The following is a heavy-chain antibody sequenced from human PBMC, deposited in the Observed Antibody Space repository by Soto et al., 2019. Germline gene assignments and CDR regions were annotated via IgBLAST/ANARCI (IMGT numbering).Heavy chain of an antibody. CDR2: IYHSGST. D-gene: IGHD3-9*01. J-gene: IGHJ5*02. CDR3: ARGAYDILTGPNWFDP. V-gene: IGHV4-30-2*01. CDR1: GGSISSGDYS. Sequence: KTSETLSLTCAVSGGSISSGDYSWSWIRQPPGKGLEWIGYIYHSGSTYYSPSLKSRVTISVDRSKNQFSLKPSSVTAADTAVYYCARGAYDILTGPNWFDPWGQGTLVTVSS.